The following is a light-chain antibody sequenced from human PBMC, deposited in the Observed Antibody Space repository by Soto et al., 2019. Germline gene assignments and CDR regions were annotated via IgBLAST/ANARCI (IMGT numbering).Light chain of an antibody. CDR3: QPYGSLPLFT. CDR2: GAS. Sequence: ESVWTQSPGTLSLSPGERATLSCRASESVSSRYLAWYQQKPGQAPRLLIYGASSRATGIPDRFSGSGSGTEFTLTISRLEPEDSAVYYCQPYGSLPLFTFGPGTKVDIK. J-gene: IGKJ3*01. CDR1: ESVSSRY. V-gene: IGKV3-20*01.